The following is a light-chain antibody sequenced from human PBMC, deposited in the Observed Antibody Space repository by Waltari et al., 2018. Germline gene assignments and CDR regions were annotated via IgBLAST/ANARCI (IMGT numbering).Light chain of an antibody. CDR2: EVS. Sequence: QSALTQPPSASGSPGQSVAISCTGTTSDVGGSNFVSCYQQHPGKAPKLIIYEVSKRPSGVPDRFSGSKSGRTASLTVSGLQAEDEADYYCNSYAGSNNFVFGTGSKVTVL. J-gene: IGLJ1*01. CDR1: TSDVGGSNF. CDR3: NSYAGSNNFV. V-gene: IGLV2-8*01.